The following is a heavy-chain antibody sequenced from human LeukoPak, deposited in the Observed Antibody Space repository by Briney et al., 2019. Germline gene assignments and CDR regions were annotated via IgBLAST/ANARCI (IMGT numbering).Heavy chain of an antibody. V-gene: IGHV3-23*01. Sequence: GGSLRLSCAASGFTFSNYAMNWVRQAPGKGLEWVSGINGSGDNTYYADSVKGRFTISRDNSKNTLYLRMNSLRVEDTAVYYCAKVKMGGNHYFDYWGQGTLVTVSS. D-gene: IGHD1-14*01. CDR2: INGSGDNT. J-gene: IGHJ4*02. CDR1: GFTFSNYA. CDR3: AKVKMGGNHYFDY.